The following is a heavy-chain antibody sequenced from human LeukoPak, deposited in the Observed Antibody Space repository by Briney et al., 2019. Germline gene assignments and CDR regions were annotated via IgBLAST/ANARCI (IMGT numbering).Heavy chain of an antibody. J-gene: IGHJ4*02. V-gene: IGHV1-18*01. Sequence: GASVKDSCKASGYTFTSYGISWVRQAPGQGLEWMGWISAYNGNTNYAQKLQGRVTMTTDTSTSTAYMELRSLRSDDTAVYYCARDPENYDSSGYYYPYYWGQGTLVTVSS. CDR3: ARDPENYDSSGYYYPYY. D-gene: IGHD3-22*01. CDR1: GYTFTSYG. CDR2: ISAYNGNT.